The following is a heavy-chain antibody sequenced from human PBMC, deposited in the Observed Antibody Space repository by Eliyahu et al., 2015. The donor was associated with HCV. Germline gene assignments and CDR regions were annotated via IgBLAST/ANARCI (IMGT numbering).Heavy chain of an antibody. D-gene: IGHD6-19*01. V-gene: IGHV4-59*01. CDR3: ASGGGGIAVTGTGGWFDP. CDR1: GGSIXTXX. CDR2: IHYSGST. Sequence: QVQLQESGPGLVKPSETLSLTCXVSGGSIXTXXWSWIRQPPRKGLEWIGYIHYSGSTNYNPSLKSRLTISIDTSKNQFSLNLTSVTAADTAMYYCASGGGGIAVTGTGGWFDPWGQGTLVTVSS. J-gene: IGHJ5*02.